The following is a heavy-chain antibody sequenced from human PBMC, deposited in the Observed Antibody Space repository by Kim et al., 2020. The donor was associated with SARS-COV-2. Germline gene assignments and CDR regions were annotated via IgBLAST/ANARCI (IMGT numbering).Heavy chain of an antibody. CDR1: GYTFTTYN. Sequence: ASVKVSCKASGYTFTTYNVHWLRQAPGQRLEWMGWSNAGNGNTKFSESFQDRVVLTWDTSASTAYMELSSLRSDDTALYFCARGLGGPERMNWFGPWGQGTLVTVSS. V-gene: IGHV1-3*01. J-gene: IGHJ5*02. D-gene: IGHD7-27*01. CDR3: ARGLGGPERMNWFGP. CDR2: SNAGNGNT.